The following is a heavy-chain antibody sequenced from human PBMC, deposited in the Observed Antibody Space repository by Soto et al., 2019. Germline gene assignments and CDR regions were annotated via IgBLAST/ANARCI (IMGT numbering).Heavy chain of an antibody. CDR2: IIPIFGTA. D-gene: IGHD3-3*01. CDR3: AREGSITIFGVVMAALDY. V-gene: IGHV1-69*13. Sequence: GASVKVSCKASGGTFSSYAISWVRQAPGQGLEWMGGIIPIFGTANYAQKFQGRVTITADESTSTAYMELSSLRSEDTAVYYCAREGSITIFGVVMAALDYWGQGTLVTVSS. J-gene: IGHJ4*02. CDR1: GGTFSSYA.